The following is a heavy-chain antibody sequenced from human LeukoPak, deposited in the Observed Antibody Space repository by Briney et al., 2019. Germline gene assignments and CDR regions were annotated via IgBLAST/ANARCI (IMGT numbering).Heavy chain of an antibody. CDR1: GFTFSSYA. Sequence: PGGSLRLSCAASGFTFSSYAMHWVRQAPGKGLEWVAVISYDGSNKYYADSVKGRFTISRDNSKNTLYLQMNSLRAEDTAVYYCARGPRDYWYYFDYWGQGTLVTASS. V-gene: IGHV3-30*04. J-gene: IGHJ4*02. CDR2: ISYDGSNK. CDR3: ARGPRDYWYYFDY. D-gene: IGHD2-8*02.